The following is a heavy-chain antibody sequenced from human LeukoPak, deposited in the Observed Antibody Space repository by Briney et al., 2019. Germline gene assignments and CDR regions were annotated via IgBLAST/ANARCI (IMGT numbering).Heavy chain of an antibody. D-gene: IGHD4-17*01. V-gene: IGHV1-18*01. CDR1: GGTFSSYA. Sequence: ASVKVSCKASGGTFSSYAISWVRQAPGQGLEWMGWISAYNGNTNYAQKLQGRVTMTTDTSTSTAYMELRSLRSDDTAVYYCARVLSRSYGDYHDAFDIWGQGTMVTVSS. J-gene: IGHJ3*02. CDR3: ARVLSRSYGDYHDAFDI. CDR2: ISAYNGNT.